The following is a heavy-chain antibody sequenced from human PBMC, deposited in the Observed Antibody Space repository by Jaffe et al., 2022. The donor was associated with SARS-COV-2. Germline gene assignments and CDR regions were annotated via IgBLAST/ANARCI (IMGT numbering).Heavy chain of an antibody. CDR3: AKDSLGGSGSYLYNYFDY. CDR2: ISWDGGST. D-gene: IGHD3-10*01. J-gene: IGHJ4*02. V-gene: IGHV3-43*01. Sequence: EVQLVESGGVVVQPGGSLRLSCAATGFTFDGYTMHWVRQAPGKGLEWVSLISWDGGSTYYADSVKGRFTISRDNSKNSLYLQMNSLRTEDTALYYCAKDSLGGSGSYLYNYFDYWGQGTLVTVSS. CDR1: GFTFDGYT.